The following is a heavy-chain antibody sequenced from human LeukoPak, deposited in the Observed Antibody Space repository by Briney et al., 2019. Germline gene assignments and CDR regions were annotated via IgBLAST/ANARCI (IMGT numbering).Heavy chain of an antibody. J-gene: IGHJ4*02. CDR1: GFTFDDYA. V-gene: IGHV3-9*01. CDR2: ISWNSGSI. CDR3: AKDIDSTSFYYFAN. Sequence: GGSLRLSCAASGFTFDDYAMHWVRQAPGKGLEWVSGISWNSGSIGYADSVKGRFTISRDNAKNSLYLQMNSLRAEDTALYYCAKDIDSTSFYYFANWGQGTLVTVSS. D-gene: IGHD2-2*01.